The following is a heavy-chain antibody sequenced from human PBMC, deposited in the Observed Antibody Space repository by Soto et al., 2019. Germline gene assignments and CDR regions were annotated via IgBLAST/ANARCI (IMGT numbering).Heavy chain of an antibody. Sequence: EVQLLESGGGLVQPGRSLRLSCAASGFTFSSYAMNWVRQAPGKGLEWVSAMSGTGGSTYYADSVKGRFTISRDNSKNSLYLKMNSLRVEATAVFSCAKAGCSRGWSPSYFDYWGQGTLVTVSS. CDR2: MSGTGGST. D-gene: IGHD6-19*01. J-gene: IGHJ4*02. V-gene: IGHV3-23*01. CDR3: AKAGCSRGWSPSYFDY. CDR1: GFTFSSYA.